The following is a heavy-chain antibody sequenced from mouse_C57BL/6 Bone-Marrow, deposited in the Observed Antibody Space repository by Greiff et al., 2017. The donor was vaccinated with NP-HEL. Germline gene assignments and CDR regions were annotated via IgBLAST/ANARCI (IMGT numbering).Heavy chain of an antibody. J-gene: IGHJ1*03. CDR1: GFTFTDYY. CDR3: ARYLFYYYEWYFDV. CDR2: IRNKANGYTT. D-gene: IGHD1-1*01. Sequence: EVKLMESGGGLVQPGGSLSLSCAASGFTFTDYYMSWVRQPPGKALEWLGFIRNKANGYTTEYSASVKGRFTISRDNSQSILYLQMNALRAEDSATYYCARYLFYYYEWYFDVWGTGTTVTVSS. V-gene: IGHV7-3*01.